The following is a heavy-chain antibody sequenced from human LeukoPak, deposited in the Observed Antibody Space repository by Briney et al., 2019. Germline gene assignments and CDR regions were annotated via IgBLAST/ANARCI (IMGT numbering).Heavy chain of an antibody. Sequence: PGGSLRLSCAASGFTFSSYAMSWVRQAPGKGLEWVSAISGSGGSTYYADSVKGRFTISRDNSKNTLYPQMNSLRAEDTAVYYCAKCSRGYYYDSSLDYWGQGTLVTVSS. J-gene: IGHJ4*02. CDR2: ISGSGGST. CDR3: AKCSRGYYYDSSLDY. D-gene: IGHD3-22*01. V-gene: IGHV3-23*01. CDR1: GFTFSSYA.